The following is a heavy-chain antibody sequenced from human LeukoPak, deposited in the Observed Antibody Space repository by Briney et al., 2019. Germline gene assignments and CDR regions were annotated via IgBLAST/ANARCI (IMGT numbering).Heavy chain of an antibody. Sequence: GGSLRLSCAASGFTFSSYRMNWVRQAPGKGLEWVSYISSSSSTLCYAGSVKGRFTISRENAKNSLYLQMNSLRDEDTAVYYCARVEYYGSGSYHGPNYYYYGMDVWGQGTTVTVSS. V-gene: IGHV3-48*02. J-gene: IGHJ6*02. CDR2: ISSSSSTL. CDR1: GFTFSSYR. D-gene: IGHD3-10*01. CDR3: ARVEYYGSGSYHGPNYYYYGMDV.